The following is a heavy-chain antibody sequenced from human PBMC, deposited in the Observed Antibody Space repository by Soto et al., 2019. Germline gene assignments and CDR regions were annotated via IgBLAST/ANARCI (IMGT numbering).Heavy chain of an antibody. Sequence: QVQLVESGGGVVQPGRSLRLSCAASGFTFSSYGMHWVRQAPGKGLEWVAVISYDGSNKYYADSVKGRFTISRDNSKNTLYLQMNSLRAEDTAVYYCAKGACVKTYYFDYWGKGTLVTVSS. CDR1: GFTFSSYG. J-gene: IGHJ4*02. CDR3: AKGACVKTYYFDY. CDR2: ISYDGSNK. V-gene: IGHV3-30*18. D-gene: IGHD2-8*01.